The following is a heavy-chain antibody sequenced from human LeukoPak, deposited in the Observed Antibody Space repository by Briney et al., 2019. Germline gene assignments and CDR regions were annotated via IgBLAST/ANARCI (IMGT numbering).Heavy chain of an antibody. Sequence: GSLRLSCAASGFSFNSYWMHWVRQAPGSGLVWVSRISNDGRSTGFADSVKGRFTISRDNAKNTLYLQMNSLSAEDTAVYYCTRGREGNYGLFDSWGQGTLVTVSS. D-gene: IGHD3-10*01. CDR1: GFSFNSYW. V-gene: IGHV3-74*01. CDR3: TRGREGNYGLFDS. CDR2: ISNDGRST. J-gene: IGHJ4*02.